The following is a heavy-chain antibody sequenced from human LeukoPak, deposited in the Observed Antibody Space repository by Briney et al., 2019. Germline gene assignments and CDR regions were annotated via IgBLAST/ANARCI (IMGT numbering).Heavy chain of an antibody. CDR1: GGSISSGGYY. V-gene: IGHV4-31*03. Sequence: SQTLSLTCTVSGGSISSGGYYWSWIRQHPGKGLEWIGYIYYSGSTNYNPSLKSRVTISVDTSKNQFSLKLSSVTAADTAVYYCARGGSSGWLNWFDPWGQGTLVTVSS. CDR2: IYYSGST. J-gene: IGHJ5*02. CDR3: ARGGSSGWLNWFDP. D-gene: IGHD6-19*01.